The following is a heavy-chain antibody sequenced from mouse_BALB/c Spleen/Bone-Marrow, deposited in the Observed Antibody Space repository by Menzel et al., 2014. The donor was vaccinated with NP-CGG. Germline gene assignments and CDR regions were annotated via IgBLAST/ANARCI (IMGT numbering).Heavy chain of an antibody. CDR2: IYPGNVNT. Sequence: QVQLQQSGPELVKPGASVRISCKASGYTFTSYYIHWVKQRPGQGLEWIGWIYPGNVNTNYNEKFKGKATLTADKSSSTAYMQLSSLTSEDSAVYFCARGGYDGAWFAYWGQETLVTVSA. J-gene: IGHJ3*01. CDR3: ARGGYDGAWFAY. CDR1: GYTFTSYY. V-gene: IGHV1S56*01. D-gene: IGHD2-14*01.